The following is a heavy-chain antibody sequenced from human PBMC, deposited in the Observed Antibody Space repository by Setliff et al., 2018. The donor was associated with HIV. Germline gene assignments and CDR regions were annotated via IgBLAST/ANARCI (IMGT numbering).Heavy chain of an antibody. V-gene: IGHV1-3*01. CDR2: INAGNDNT. D-gene: IGHD4-17*01. Sequence: RASVKVSCKASGYSFTKYVMHWVRQAPGQRLEWMGWINAGNDNTKYSQKFQGRVTITRDTSANTAYMELSSLRSEDTAVYYCARESYDYGDYVGSSSFDYWGQGTLVTVSS. J-gene: IGHJ4*02. CDR1: GYSFTKYV. CDR3: ARESYDYGDYVGSSSFDY.